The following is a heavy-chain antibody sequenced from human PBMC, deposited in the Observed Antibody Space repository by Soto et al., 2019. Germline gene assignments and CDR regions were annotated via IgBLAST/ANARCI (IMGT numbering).Heavy chain of an antibody. CDR2: ISGSGGTI. Sequence: EVQLLESVGGLVQLGGSLRLACAASGLTLSSYPIRWVRQAPGKVLEWVLAISGSGGTIYYADSVKGRFTISRDSSNNTLYLQMNSLRAEATGVYYCAKVDRYYYDRSGYYSSPLFWGQGTLVTVSA. V-gene: IGHV3-23*01. D-gene: IGHD3-22*01. J-gene: IGHJ4*02. CDR3: AKVDRYYYDRSGYYSSPLF. CDR1: GLTLSSYP.